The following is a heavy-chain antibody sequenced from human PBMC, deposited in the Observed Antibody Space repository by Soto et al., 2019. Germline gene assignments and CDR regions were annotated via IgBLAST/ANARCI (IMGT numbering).Heavy chain of an antibody. CDR1: GGSISSSSYY. CDR3: ARHNYGSGSTYFDY. V-gene: IGHV4-39*01. J-gene: IGHJ4*02. Sequence: ASETLSLTCTVSGGSISSSSYYWGWIRQPPGKGLEWIGSIYYSGSTNYNPSLKSRVTISVDTSKNQFSLKLNSMTAADTAVYYCARHNYGSGSTYFDYWGQGTLVTVSS. D-gene: IGHD3-10*01. CDR2: IYYSGST.